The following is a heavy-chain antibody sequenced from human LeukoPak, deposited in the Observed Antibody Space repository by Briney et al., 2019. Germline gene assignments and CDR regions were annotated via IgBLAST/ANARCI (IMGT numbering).Heavy chain of an antibody. V-gene: IGHV3-23*01. CDR3: AKGSYYDFWSGGRKYYFDY. CDR1: GFTFGSYA. Sequence: PGWSLRLSCAASGFTFGSYALTWVRQAPGKGLEWVSTINGNGGTTYYADSVKGRFTISRDNSMRTLYLQMNSLRAEDTAVYYCAKGSYYDFWSGGRKYYFDYWGQGTLVTVSS. D-gene: IGHD3-3*01. CDR2: INGNGGTT. J-gene: IGHJ4*02.